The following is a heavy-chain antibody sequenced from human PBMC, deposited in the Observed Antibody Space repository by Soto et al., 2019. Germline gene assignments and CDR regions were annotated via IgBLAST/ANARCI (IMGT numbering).Heavy chain of an antibody. CDR2: INAGNGNT. CDR3: ARNPIAAAGRDDYYYGMDV. J-gene: IGHJ6*02. CDR1: GYTFTSYA. Sequence: ASVKVSCKASGYTFTSYAMHWVRQAPGQRLGWMGWINAGNGNTKYSQKFQGRVTITRDTSASTAYMELSSLRSEDTAVYYCARNPIAAAGRDDYYYGMDVWGQGTTVTVSS. D-gene: IGHD6-13*01. V-gene: IGHV1-3*01.